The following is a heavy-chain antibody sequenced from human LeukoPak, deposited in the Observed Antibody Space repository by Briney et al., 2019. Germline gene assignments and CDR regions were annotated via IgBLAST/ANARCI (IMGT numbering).Heavy chain of an antibody. CDR3: ARHLPYDSSAYYMAPFDY. Sequence: SETLSLTCTVSGASISSYWCGWVRQPPEKGLEWIGYMYYTGSTNYNPSLKSRVTMSVDTSKRQFYLKLSSVTAADTAVYYCARHLPYDSSAYYMAPFDYWGQGTLVTVSS. CDR2: MYYTGST. J-gene: IGHJ4*02. D-gene: IGHD3-22*01. V-gene: IGHV4-59*08. CDR1: GASISSYW.